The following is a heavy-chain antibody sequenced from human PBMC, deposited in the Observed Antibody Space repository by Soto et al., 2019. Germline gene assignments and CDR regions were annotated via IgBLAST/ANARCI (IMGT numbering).Heavy chain of an antibody. Sequence: QVQLQESGPGLVKPSQTLSLTCTVSGGCISSGGYYCSWIRQHPGKGLEWIEYIYYSGSTYYNPSLKSRVTISVDTSKNQFSLKLTSVTAADTAVYYCARDSSGYYHFDSWGQGTLVTVSS. D-gene: IGHD3-22*01. CDR1: GGCISSGGYY. CDR3: ARDSSGYYHFDS. J-gene: IGHJ4*02. CDR2: IYYSGST. V-gene: IGHV4-31*03.